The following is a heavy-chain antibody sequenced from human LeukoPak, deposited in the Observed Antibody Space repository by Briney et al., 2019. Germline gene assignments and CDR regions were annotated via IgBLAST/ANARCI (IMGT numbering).Heavy chain of an antibody. Sequence: GGSLRLSCAASGFTFSNAWMSWVRQAPGKGLEWVGRIKSKTDGGTTDYAAPVKGRFTISGDDSKNTLYLQMNSLRAEDTAVYYCARDEGGVVTAIPGWFDPWGQGTLVTVSS. V-gene: IGHV3-15*01. J-gene: IGHJ5*02. D-gene: IGHD2-21*02. CDR3: ARDEGGVVTAIPGWFDP. CDR1: GFTFSNAW. CDR2: IKSKTDGGTT.